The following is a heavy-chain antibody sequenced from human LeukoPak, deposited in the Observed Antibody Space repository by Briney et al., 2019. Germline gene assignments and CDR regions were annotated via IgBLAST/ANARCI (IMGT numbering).Heavy chain of an antibody. J-gene: IGHJ4*02. CDR1: GYTFTSYD. CDR2: MNPNSGNT. V-gene: IGHV1-8*01. D-gene: IGHD3-10*01. Sequence: ASVKVSCKASGYTFTSYDINWVRQATGQGLEWMGWMNPNSGNTGYAQKFQGRVTMTRNTSISTAYMELSSLRSEDTAVYYCARSITMVRGAPEGYWGQGTLVTVSS. CDR3: ARSITMVRGAPEGY.